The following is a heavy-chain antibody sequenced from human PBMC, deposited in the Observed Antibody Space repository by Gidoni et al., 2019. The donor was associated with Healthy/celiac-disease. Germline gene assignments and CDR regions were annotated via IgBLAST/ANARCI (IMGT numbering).Heavy chain of an antibody. D-gene: IGHD3-10*01. CDR3: ARRISPRPPYYYGSGSYPTHFYFDY. J-gene: IGHJ4*02. V-gene: IGHV4-34*01. CDR1: GGSFSGSY. CDR2: INHSGST. Sequence: QVQLQQWGAGLLKPSETLSLTCAVYGGSFSGSYCSWISQPPGKGLEWIGEINHSGSTNYNPSLNSRVTISVDTSKNQFSLKLSSVTAADTAVYYCARRISPRPPYYYGSGSYPTHFYFDYWGQGTLVTVSS.